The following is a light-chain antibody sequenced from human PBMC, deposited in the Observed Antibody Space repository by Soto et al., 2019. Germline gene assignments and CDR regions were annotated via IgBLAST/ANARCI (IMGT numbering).Light chain of an antibody. Sequence: EIVLTQSPGTLSLSPGERATLSCKTSQSRGSNFLAWYQHKPGQAPXLLIYASSNRATGIPDRFSGSASGTLFTLTINRLEPEDFAVYYCQLYGISPHFGQGTRLEIK. V-gene: IGKV3-20*01. CDR2: ASS. CDR3: QLYGISPH. CDR1: QSRGSNF. J-gene: IGKJ5*01.